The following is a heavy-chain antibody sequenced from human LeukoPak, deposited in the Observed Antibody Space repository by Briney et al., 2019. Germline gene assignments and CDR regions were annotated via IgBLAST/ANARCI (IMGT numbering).Heavy chain of an antibody. CDR1: GFTFSSYT. D-gene: IGHD4-11*01. J-gene: IGHJ4*02. Sequence: GGSLRLSCAASGFTFSSYTMNWVRQAPGKGLEWVSSISSYSSNIYYADSVKGRFTISRDIAKNSLYLQMNSLRVEDTAVYYCARVHLDYNDFDYWGQGTLVTVSS. CDR3: ARVHLDYNDFDY. V-gene: IGHV3-21*01. CDR2: ISSYSSNI.